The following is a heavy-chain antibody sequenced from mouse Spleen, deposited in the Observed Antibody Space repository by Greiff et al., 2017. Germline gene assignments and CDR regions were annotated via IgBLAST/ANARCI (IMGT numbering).Heavy chain of an antibody. D-gene: IGHD2-10*02. CDR3: ARGYGNPWFAY. J-gene: IGHJ3*01. V-gene: IGHV1-19*01. CDR1: GYTFTDYY. Sequence: VQLQQSGPVLVKPGASVKMSCKASGYTFTDYYMNWVKQSHGKSLEWIGVINPYNGGTSYNQKFKGKATLTVDKSSSTAYMELNSLTSEDSAVYYCARGYGNPWFAYWGQGTLVTVSA. CDR2: INPYNGGT.